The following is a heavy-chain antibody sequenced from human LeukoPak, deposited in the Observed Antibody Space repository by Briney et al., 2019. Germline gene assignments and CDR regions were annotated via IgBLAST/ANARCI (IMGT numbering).Heavy chain of an antibody. D-gene: IGHD7-27*01. CDR1: GFAFSSYA. CDR3: ARSSGDLVYNWFDP. J-gene: IGHJ5*02. V-gene: IGHV3-30-3*01. Sequence: GGSLRLSCAASGFAFSSYAMHWVRQAPGKGLEWVAVISYDGSNKYYADSVKGRFTISRDNSKNTLYLQMNSLRAEDTAVYYCARSSGDLVYNWFDPWGQGTPVTVSS. CDR2: ISYDGSNK.